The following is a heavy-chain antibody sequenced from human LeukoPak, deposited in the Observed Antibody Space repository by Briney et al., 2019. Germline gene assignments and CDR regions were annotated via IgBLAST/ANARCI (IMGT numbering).Heavy chain of an antibody. D-gene: IGHD3-16*01. CDR3: ARVRGYYFDC. Sequence: PGGSLRLSCAASGFTFRSYAMSWVRQAPGKGLEWVSGISWNSGSIYYADSVKGRFTISRDNAKNSLFLQMNSLRPDDTALYYCARVRGYYFDCWGQGTLATVSS. CDR2: ISWNSGSI. CDR1: GFTFRSYA. J-gene: IGHJ4*02. V-gene: IGHV3-9*01.